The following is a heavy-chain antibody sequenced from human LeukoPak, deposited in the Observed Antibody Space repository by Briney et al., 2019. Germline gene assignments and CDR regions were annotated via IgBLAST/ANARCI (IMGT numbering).Heavy chain of an antibody. CDR1: GGSISSYY. CDR2: IYYSGST. CDR3: ARQGRDGYIVDY. V-gene: IGHV4-59*08. J-gene: IGHJ4*02. D-gene: IGHD2-21*02. Sequence: SETLSLTCTLSGGSISSYYWRWIRQPPGKGLEWIGYIYYSGSTNYNPSLKSRVTISVDTSKNQFSLKLSSVTAADTAVYYCARQGRDGYIVDYWGQGTLVTVSS.